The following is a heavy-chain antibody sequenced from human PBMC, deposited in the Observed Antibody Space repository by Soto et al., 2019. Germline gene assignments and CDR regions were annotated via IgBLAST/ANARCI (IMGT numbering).Heavy chain of an antibody. V-gene: IGHV4-61*08. J-gene: IGHJ3*02. CDR1: GGSISSGGDY. CDR3: ARHAYYDFWSGRVGDAFDI. CDR2: IYYSGST. D-gene: IGHD3-3*01. Sequence: LETLSLTCSVSGGSISSGGDYWSWIRQHPGKGLEWIGYIYYSGSTNYNPSLKSRVTISVDTSKNQFSLKLSSVTAADTAVYYCARHAYYDFWSGRVGDAFDIWGQGTMVTVS.